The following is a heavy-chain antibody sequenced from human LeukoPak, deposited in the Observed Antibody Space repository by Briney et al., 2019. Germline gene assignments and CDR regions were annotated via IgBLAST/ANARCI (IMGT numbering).Heavy chain of an antibody. J-gene: IGHJ4*02. CDR1: GYSISTGYY. CDR2: FHHSGST. Sequence: MASETLSLTCAVSGYSISTGYYWGWIRQPPGKGLEWIGSFHHSGSTYYNPSLKSRVTISVDTSKDQFSLKLTSVTAADTAVYYCARDFRGYDRSGYFATWGQGTLVTVSS. D-gene: IGHD3-22*01. CDR3: ARDFRGYDRSGYFAT. V-gene: IGHV4-38-2*02.